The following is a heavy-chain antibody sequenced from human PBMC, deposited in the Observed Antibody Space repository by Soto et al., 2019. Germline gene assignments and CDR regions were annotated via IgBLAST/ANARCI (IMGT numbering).Heavy chain of an antibody. CDR1: GFTFSSYA. V-gene: IGHV3-30-3*01. D-gene: IGHD1-1*01. CDR3: ARIELEPTMDV. CDR2: ISYDGSNK. J-gene: IGHJ6*02. Sequence: PGGSLRLSCAASGFTFSSYAMHWVRQAPGKGLEWVAVISYDGSNKYYADSVKGRFTISRDNSKNTLYLQMNSLRAEDTAVYYCARIELEPTMDVWGQGTTVTVSS.